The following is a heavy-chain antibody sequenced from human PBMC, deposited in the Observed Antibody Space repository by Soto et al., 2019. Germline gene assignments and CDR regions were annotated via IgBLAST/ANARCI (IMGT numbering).Heavy chain of an antibody. CDR1: GYSISSGYF. D-gene: IGHD3-3*01. V-gene: IGHV4-38-2*02. Sequence: SETLSLTCGVSGYSISSGYFWVWIRQPPGKGLEWMGSIYYTGSTYYNLSLLTRITISVDTSKNQFSLKLSSVTAADTALYYCAREYYDFWSGEYHNGMDVWGPGTTVTVSS. J-gene: IGHJ6*02. CDR2: IYYTGST. CDR3: AREYYDFWSGEYHNGMDV.